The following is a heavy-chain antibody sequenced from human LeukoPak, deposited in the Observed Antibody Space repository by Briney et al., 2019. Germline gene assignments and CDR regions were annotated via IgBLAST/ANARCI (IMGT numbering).Heavy chain of an antibody. J-gene: IGHJ3*02. CDR1: GFTFSTYN. CDR3: ARERGSIPAVLDAFNI. CDR2: ITSRTYI. D-gene: IGHD6-13*01. V-gene: IGHV3-21*01. Sequence: GGSLRLSCTTSGFTFSTYNMNWVRQAPGKGLEWVSSITSRTYIYYADSIKGRFTISRDNAKNSLYLQMNSLRAEDTAVYYCARERGSIPAVLDAFNIWGQGTMVTVSS.